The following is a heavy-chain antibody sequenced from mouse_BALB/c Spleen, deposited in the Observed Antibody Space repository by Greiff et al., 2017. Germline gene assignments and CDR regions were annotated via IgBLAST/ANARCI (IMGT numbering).Heavy chain of an antibody. J-gene: IGHJ4*01. CDR2: ISSGSSTI. CDR3: ASVVRRGYYAMDY. CDR1: GFTFSSFG. Sequence: EVMLVESGGGLVQPGGSRKLSCAASGFTFSSFGMHWVRQAPEKGLEWVAYISSGSSTIYYADTVKGRFTISRDNPKNTLFLQMTSLRSEDTAMYYCASVVRRGYYAMDYWGQGTSVTVSS. D-gene: IGHD2-14*01. V-gene: IGHV5-17*02.